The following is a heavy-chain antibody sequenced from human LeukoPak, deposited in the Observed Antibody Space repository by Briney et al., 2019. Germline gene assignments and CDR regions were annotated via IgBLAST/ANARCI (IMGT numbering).Heavy chain of an antibody. CDR3: ARGLNIAAAGTAGWFDP. J-gene: IGHJ5*02. Sequence: PSETLSLTCAVYGGSFSGYYWSWFRQPPGKGLEWIGEINHSGSTNYNPSLKSRVTISVDTSKNQFSLKLSSVTAADTAVYYCARGLNIAAAGTAGWFDPWGQGTLVTVSS. V-gene: IGHV4-34*01. D-gene: IGHD6-13*01. CDR2: INHSGST. CDR1: GGSFSGYY.